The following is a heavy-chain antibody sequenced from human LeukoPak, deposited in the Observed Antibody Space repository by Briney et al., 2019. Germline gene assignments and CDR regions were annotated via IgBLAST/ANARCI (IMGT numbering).Heavy chain of an antibody. Sequence: GGSLRLSCAASGFTFSSYSMNWVRQAPGKGLEWVSSISSSSSYIYYADSVKGRFTISRDNAKNSLYLQMNSLSAEDTAVYYCARGTMFPYYFDYWGQGTLVTVSS. CDR3: ARGTMFPYYFDY. J-gene: IGHJ4*02. CDR2: ISSSSSYI. V-gene: IGHV3-21*01. CDR1: GFTFSSYS. D-gene: IGHD3-10*02.